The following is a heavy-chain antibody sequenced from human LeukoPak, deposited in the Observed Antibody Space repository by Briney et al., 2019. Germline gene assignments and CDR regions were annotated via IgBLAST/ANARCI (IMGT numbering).Heavy chain of an antibody. CDR1: GFTFSSYA. CDR3: ARGQLKRLERRAGGNWFDP. V-gene: IGHV3-30*01. D-gene: IGHD1-1*01. Sequence: PGRSLRLSCAASGFTFSSYAMPWVRQAPGKGLEWVAVISYDGSNKYYADSVKGRFTISRDNSKNTLYLQMNSLRAEDTAVYYCARGQLKRLERRAGGNWFDPWGQGTLVTVSS. J-gene: IGHJ5*02. CDR2: ISYDGSNK.